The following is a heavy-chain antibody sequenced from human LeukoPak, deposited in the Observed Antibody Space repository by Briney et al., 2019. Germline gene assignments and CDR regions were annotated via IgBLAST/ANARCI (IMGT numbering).Heavy chain of an antibody. D-gene: IGHD2-15*01. CDR2: ISGSGGST. V-gene: IGHV3-23*01. Sequence: GGSLRLSCAASGFTFSSYAMSWVRQAPGKGLEWVSAISGSGGSTYYADSVKGRFTISRDNSKNTLYLQMNSLRAEDTAVCYRAKVSGSGGTKYQPFDYWGQGTLVTVSS. CDR1: GFTFSSYA. CDR3: AKVSGSGGTKYQPFDY. J-gene: IGHJ4*02.